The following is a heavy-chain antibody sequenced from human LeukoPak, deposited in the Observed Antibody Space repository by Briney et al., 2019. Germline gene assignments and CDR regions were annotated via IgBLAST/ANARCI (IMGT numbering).Heavy chain of an antibody. Sequence: GGSLRLSCAASGFTFDDYAMHWVREAPGKGLEWVSGISWNSGSIGYADSVKGRFTISRDNAKNSLCLQMNSLRAEDTALYYCAKVIAAAGIDAFDIWGQGTMVSVSS. CDR2: ISWNSGSI. D-gene: IGHD6-13*01. J-gene: IGHJ3*02. CDR3: AKVIAAAGIDAFDI. V-gene: IGHV3-9*01. CDR1: GFTFDDYA.